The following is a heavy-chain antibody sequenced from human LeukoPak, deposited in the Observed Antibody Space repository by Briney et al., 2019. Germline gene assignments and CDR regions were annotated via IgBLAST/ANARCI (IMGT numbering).Heavy chain of an antibody. CDR1: GYTFTSYY. CDR3: ARDKLWFGAPLAVFDY. Sequence: GASVKVSCKASGYTFTSYYMHWVRQAPGQALEWMGIINPSGGSTSYAQKFQGRVTMTRDMSTSTVYMELSSLRCEDTAVYCCARDKLWFGAPLAVFDYWGQGTLVTVPS. CDR2: INPSGGST. V-gene: IGHV1-46*01. J-gene: IGHJ4*02. D-gene: IGHD3-10*01.